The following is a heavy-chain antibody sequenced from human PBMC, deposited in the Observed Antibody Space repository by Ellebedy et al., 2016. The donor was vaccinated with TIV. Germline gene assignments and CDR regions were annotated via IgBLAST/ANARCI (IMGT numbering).Heavy chain of an antibody. V-gene: IGHV3-72*01. D-gene: IGHD2-15*01. J-gene: IGHJ3*01. CDR3: AREMGSRGSDDALDF. CDR2: IRNKAKSYTT. Sequence: GESLKISCATSGLSFSDHFMDWVRQDPGKGLEWVGRIRNKAKSYTTEYAASVRGRFTISRDDSENSVYLQMNSLKSDDTAVYYCAREMGSRGSDDALDFWGRGTMVTVSS. CDR1: GLSFSDHF.